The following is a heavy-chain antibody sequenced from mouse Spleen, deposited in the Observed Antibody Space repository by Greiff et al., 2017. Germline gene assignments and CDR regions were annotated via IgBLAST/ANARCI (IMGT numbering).Heavy chain of an antibody. D-gene: IGHD2-1*01. J-gene: IGHJ4*01. CDR3: ASYGNLYYYAMDY. Sequence: EVKVVESGAELVKPGASVKLSCTASGFNIKDYYMHWVKQRTEQGLEWIGRIDPEDGETKYAPKFQGKATITADTSSNTAYLQLSSLTSEDTAVYYCASYGNLYYYAMDYWGQGTSVTVSS. CDR2: IDPEDGET. V-gene: IGHV14-2*01. CDR1: GFNIKDYY.